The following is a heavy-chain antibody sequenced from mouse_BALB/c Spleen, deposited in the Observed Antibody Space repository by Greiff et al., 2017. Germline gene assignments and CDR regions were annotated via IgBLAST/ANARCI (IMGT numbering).Heavy chain of an antibody. V-gene: IGHV5-6*01. D-gene: IGHD4-1*01. J-gene: IGHJ2*01. CDR1: GFTFSSYG. CDR2: ISSGGSYT. Sequence: EVQVVESGGDLVKPGGSLKLSCAASGFTFSSYGMSWVRQTPDKRLEWVATISSGGSYTYYPDSVKGRFTISRDNAKNTLYLQMSSLKSEDTAMYYCARLEAGTYFDYWGQGTTLTVSS. CDR3: ARLEAGTYFDY.